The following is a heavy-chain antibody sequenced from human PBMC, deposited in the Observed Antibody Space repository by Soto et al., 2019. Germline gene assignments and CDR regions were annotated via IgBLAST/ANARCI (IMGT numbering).Heavy chain of an antibody. V-gene: IGHV3-30*18. CDR3: AKDMTFGPDYYYYGMDV. CDR1: GFTFSSYG. D-gene: IGHD3-3*01. CDR2: ISYDGSNK. J-gene: IGHJ6*02. Sequence: QVPLVESGGGVVQPGRSLRLSCAASGFTFSSYGMHWVRQAPGKGLEWVAVISYDGSNKYYADSVKGRFTISRDNSKNTLYLQMNSLRAEDTAVYYCAKDMTFGPDYYYYGMDVWGQGTTVTVSS.